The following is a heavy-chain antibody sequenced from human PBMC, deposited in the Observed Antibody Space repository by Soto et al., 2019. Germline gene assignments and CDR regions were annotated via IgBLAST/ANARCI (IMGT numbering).Heavy chain of an antibody. J-gene: IGHJ3*02. Sequence: QVQLVQSGAEVKKPGSSVKVSCKASGGTFSSYAISWVRQAPGQGLEWMGGIIPIFGTANYAQKFQGRVTITADDSTRAAYMELSSLRSEATAVYYCARDRLMITFGGVGDGRWFAFDIWGSGKMVTVSS. V-gene: IGHV1-69*12. CDR2: IIPIFGTA. D-gene: IGHD3-16*01. CDR1: GGTFSSYA. CDR3: ARDRLMITFGGVGDGRWFAFDI.